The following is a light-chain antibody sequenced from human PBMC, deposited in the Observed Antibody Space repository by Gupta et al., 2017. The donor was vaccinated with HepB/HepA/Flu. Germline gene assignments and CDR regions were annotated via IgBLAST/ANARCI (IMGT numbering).Light chain of an antibody. CDR2: GSS. CDR1: QSVSSN. Sequence: EIVLTQSPATLSLSPGERATLSCWASQSVSSNLAWYQQKPGQAPRLLMYGSSNRAAGIPARFSGSGSGTXFTLTIXRLEPEDFAVYYCQQQNNWPITFGXGTKVQI. CDR3: QQQNNWPIT. J-gene: IGKJ4*01. V-gene: IGKV3-11*01.